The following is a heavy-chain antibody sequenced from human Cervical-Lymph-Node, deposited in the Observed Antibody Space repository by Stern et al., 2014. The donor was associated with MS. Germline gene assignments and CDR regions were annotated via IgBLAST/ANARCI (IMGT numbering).Heavy chain of an antibody. CDR1: GYTFINYG. V-gene: IGHV1-18*04. D-gene: IGHD3-16*02. J-gene: IGHJ4*02. CDR2: VSESNGKA. CDR3: ARVGLVTIGGVIATVLDH. Sequence: QVQLVQSGAEVKKPGASVKVSCKASGYTFINYGISWVRQAPGQGLEWMGWVSESNGKANNEQKFQGRVTVTTDTSTSTAYMELRSLRSDDTAVYYCARVGLVTIGGVIATVLDHWGQGTPVTVSS.